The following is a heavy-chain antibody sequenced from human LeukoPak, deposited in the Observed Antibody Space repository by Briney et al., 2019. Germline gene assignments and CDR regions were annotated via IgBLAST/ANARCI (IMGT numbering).Heavy chain of an antibody. Sequence: GASVKVSCKASGYTFTGYNMHWVRQAPGQGLEWMGWINPNNDGTIYAQKFRGRVTMTRDTSISTAYMELSSLRSDDTAVYYCARPLNDYTFDYWGQGTLVTVSS. V-gene: IGHV1-2*02. CDR3: ARPLNDYTFDY. D-gene: IGHD4-11*01. CDR1: GYTFTGYN. J-gene: IGHJ4*02. CDR2: INPNNDGT.